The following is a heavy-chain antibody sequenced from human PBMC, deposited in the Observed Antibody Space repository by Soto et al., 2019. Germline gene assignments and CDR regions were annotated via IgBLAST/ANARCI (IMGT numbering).Heavy chain of an antibody. CDR1: GGSFSGYY. D-gene: IGHD2-2*01. CDR2: INHSGST. V-gene: IGHV4-34*01. J-gene: IGHJ4*02. Sequence: QVQLQQWGAGLLKPSETLSLTCAVYGGSFSGYYWSWIRQPPGKGLEWIGEINHSGSTNYNPSLKSRVTISVDTSKDQFSLELSSVTAADTAVYYCAREGHCSSTGCPGDYWGQGTLVTVSS. CDR3: AREGHCSSTGCPGDY.